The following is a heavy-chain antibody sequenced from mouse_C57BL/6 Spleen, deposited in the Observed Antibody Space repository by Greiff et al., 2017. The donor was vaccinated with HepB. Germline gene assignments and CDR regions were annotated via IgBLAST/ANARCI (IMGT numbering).Heavy chain of an antibody. J-gene: IGHJ1*03. CDR1: GYTFTSYW. D-gene: IGHD1-1*01. Sequence: VQLQHPGTELVKPGASVKLSCKASGYTFTSYWMHWVKQRPGQGLEWIGNINPSNGGTNYNEKFKSKATLTVDKSSSTAYMQLSSLTSEDSAVYYCAKGDYYGSHWYFDVWGTGTTVIVSS. CDR3: AKGDYYGSHWYFDV. V-gene: IGHV1-53*01. CDR2: INPSNGGT.